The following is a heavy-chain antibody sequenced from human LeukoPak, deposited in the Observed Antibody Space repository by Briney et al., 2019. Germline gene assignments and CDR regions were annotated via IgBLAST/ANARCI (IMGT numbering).Heavy chain of an antibody. CDR1: GGTFSSYA. CDR3: ASELRTVGYYYMDV. D-gene: IGHD5-12*01. CDR2: IIPFFGTA. V-gene: IGHV1-69*01. J-gene: IGHJ6*03. Sequence: SAKVSCKASGGTFSSYAISWVRQAPGQGLEWMGGIIPFFGTANYAQKFQGRVTITADESTSTAYMELSRLRSEDTAVYCWASELRTVGYYYMDVWGKGTTVTVSS.